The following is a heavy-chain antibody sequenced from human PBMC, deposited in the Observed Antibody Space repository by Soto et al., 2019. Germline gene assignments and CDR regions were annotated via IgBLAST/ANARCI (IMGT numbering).Heavy chain of an antibody. J-gene: IGHJ4*02. CDR3: ATSSTVAGPFDY. D-gene: IGHD6-19*01. CDR1: GGSISSYY. CDR2: IYYSGST. V-gene: IGHV4-59*08. Sequence: PSDTLSLTCTVSGGSISSYYWSWIRQPPGKGLEWIEYIYYSGSTNYNPSLKSRVTISVDTSKNQFSLKLSPVTAADTAVYYCATSSTVAGPFDYWGQGTLVTVSS.